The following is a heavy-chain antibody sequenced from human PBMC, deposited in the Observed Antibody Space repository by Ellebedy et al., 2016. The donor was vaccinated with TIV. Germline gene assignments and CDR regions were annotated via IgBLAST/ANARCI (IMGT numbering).Heavy chain of an antibody. CDR2: MNPNSGNT. D-gene: IGHD3-10*01. V-gene: IGHV1-8*01. CDR3: ATEWGPREFVNGDAFDI. CDR1: GYTFTSYD. Sequence: ASVKVSCKASGYTFTSYDINWVRQATGQGLEWTGWMNPNSGNTGYAQKFQGRVTMTRNTSISTAYMELSSLRSEDTAVYYCATEWGPREFVNGDAFDIWGQGTMVTVSS. J-gene: IGHJ3*02.